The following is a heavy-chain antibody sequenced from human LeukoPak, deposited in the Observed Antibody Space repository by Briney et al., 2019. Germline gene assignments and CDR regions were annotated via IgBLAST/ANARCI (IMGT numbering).Heavy chain of an antibody. CDR1: GFTFNFYA. CDR3: AREVGKRDFDY. D-gene: IGHD1-26*01. V-gene: IGHV3-30*04. Sequence: GGSLRLSCAASGFTFNFYAIHWVRQAPGKGLEWVAVISSDGSNGYYADSVKGRFTISRDNSKNTLYLQMNSLRVEDTAVYYCAREVGKRDFDYWGQGTLVTVSS. J-gene: IGHJ4*02. CDR2: ISSDGSNG.